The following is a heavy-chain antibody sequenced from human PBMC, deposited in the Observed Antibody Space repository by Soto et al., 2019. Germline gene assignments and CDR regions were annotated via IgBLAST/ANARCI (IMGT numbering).Heavy chain of an antibody. J-gene: IGHJ3*02. CDR3: AKEGTRDIAVAGRAFDI. CDR2: ISGSGGSP. Sequence: EVQLLESGGGLVQPGGALRLSFAAPGFPFRSYSMGWVRQAPGEGVGWVSAISGSGGSPYYADSVRGRFTISRDNSKNTLYLQMNSLRAEDTAVYYCAKEGTRDIAVAGRAFDIWGQGTMVTVSS. D-gene: IGHD6-19*01. CDR1: GFPFRSYS. V-gene: IGHV3-23*01.